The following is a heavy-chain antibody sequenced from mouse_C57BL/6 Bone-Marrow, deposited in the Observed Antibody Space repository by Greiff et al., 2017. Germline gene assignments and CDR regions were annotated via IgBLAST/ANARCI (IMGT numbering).Heavy chain of an antibody. D-gene: IGHD1-1*01. CDR1: GFTFSDYG. CDR3: AIQYYYGSSNDAMYY. J-gene: IGHJ4*01. V-gene: IGHV5-15*04. CDR2: IYTLAYSI. Sequence: EVKLVESGGGFVQPGGSLKLSCAASGFTFSDYGMAWVRQAPRQGLEWVAFIYTLAYSIYYADTVTGRITISRENSKNTLYLEMSSLRSEDTAMYYCAIQYYYGSSNDAMYYWGQGTSVTVSS.